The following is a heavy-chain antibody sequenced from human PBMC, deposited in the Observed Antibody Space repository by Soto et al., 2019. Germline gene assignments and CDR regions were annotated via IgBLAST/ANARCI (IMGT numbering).Heavy chain of an antibody. CDR1: GYNFTTYA. CDR2: INTGKGNT. D-gene: IGHD3-10*01. CDR3: ARDPWGGAVDAFDI. V-gene: IGHV1-3*04. J-gene: IGHJ3*02. Sequence: QVQFVQSGAEVKKPGVSVKVSCKASGYNFTTYAIHWVRQAPGQRLEWMGWINTGKGNTKYSQKFQGRVTITRDTSASTAYMDLSSLRSGDTAVYYCARDPWGGAVDAFDIWGQGTMVTVSS.